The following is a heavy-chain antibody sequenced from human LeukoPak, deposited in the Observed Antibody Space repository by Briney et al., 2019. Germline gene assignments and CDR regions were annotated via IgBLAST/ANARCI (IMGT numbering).Heavy chain of an antibody. Sequence: GGSLRLSCVASGFPFSSYWMTWIRQAPGKGLEWVSYISSSGSTIYYADSVKGRFTISRDNAKNSLYLQTNSLRAEDTAVYYCARDPDSSSWYPHWFDPWGQGTLVTVS. CDR1: GFPFSSYW. D-gene: IGHD6-13*01. V-gene: IGHV3-11*01. J-gene: IGHJ5*02. CDR3: ARDPDSSSWYPHWFDP. CDR2: ISSSGSTI.